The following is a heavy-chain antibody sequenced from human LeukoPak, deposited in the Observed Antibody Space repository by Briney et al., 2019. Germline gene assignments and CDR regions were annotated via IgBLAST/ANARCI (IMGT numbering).Heavy chain of an antibody. CDR2: IYYSGST. CDR1: GGSISRYY. J-gene: IGHJ4*02. Sequence: SETLSLTCTVSGGSISRYYWSWIRQPPGKGLEWIGYIYYSGSTNYNPSLKSRVTISVDTSKNQFSLKLSSVTAADTAVYYCYSVVDYWGQGTLVTVSS. V-gene: IGHV4-59*01. CDR3: YSVVDY. D-gene: IGHD2-15*01.